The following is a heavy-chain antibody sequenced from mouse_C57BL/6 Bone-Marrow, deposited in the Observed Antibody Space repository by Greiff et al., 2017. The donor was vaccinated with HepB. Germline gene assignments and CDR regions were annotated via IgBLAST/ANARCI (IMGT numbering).Heavy chain of an antibody. CDR2: ISSGGSYT. Sequence: QLVESGGDLVKPGGSLKLSCAASGFTFSSYGMSWVRQTPDKRLEWVATISSGGSYTYYPDSVKGRFTISRDNAKNTLYLQMSSLKSEDTAMYYCARHDYGGYFDVWGTGTTVTVSS. V-gene: IGHV5-6*01. CDR3: ARHDYGGYFDV. J-gene: IGHJ1*03. D-gene: IGHD1-1*01. CDR1: GFTFSSYG.